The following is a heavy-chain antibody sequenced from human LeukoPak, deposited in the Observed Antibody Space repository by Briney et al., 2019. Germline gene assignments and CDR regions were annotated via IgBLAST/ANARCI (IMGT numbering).Heavy chain of an antibody. D-gene: IGHD6-6*01. CDR2: INHSVST. Sequence: SETLSLTCAVYGGSFSGYYWSWIRQPPGKGLEWIGEINHSVSTNYNPSLKSRVTISVDTSKNQFSLKLSSVTAADTAVYYCARIAALIDYWGQGTLVTVSS. CDR3: ARIAALIDY. J-gene: IGHJ4*02. V-gene: IGHV4-34*01. CDR1: GGSFSGYY.